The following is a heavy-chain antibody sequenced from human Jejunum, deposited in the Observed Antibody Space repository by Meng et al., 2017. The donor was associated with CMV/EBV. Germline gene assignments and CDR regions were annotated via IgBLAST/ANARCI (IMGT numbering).Heavy chain of an antibody. J-gene: IGHJ4*02. CDR3: AKDAGSYLDYYFDY. CDR2: INPQTGDT. Sequence: EYTFSDYYMQWVRQAPGQGLEWMGWINPQTGDTNYAPKFRARVTMTRDMSINTVYMEVTGLRSDDTAVYYCAKDAGSYLDYYFDYWGQGTLVTVSS. V-gene: IGHV1-2*02. D-gene: IGHD1-26*01. CDR1: EYTFSDYY.